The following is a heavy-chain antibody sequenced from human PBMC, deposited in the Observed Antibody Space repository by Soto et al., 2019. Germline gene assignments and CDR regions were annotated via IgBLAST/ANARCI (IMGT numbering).Heavy chain of an antibody. V-gene: IGHV1-18*01. CDR3: ARGGISMVRGVTTGDYYYYMDV. CDR1: GYTFTSYG. CDR2: ISAYNGNT. D-gene: IGHD3-10*01. Sequence: ASVKVSCKASGYTFTSYGISWVRQAPGQGLEWMGWISAYNGNTNYAQKLQGRVTMTTDTSTSTAYMELRSLRCDDTAVYYCARGGISMVRGVTTGDYYYYMDVWGKGTTVTVSS. J-gene: IGHJ6*03.